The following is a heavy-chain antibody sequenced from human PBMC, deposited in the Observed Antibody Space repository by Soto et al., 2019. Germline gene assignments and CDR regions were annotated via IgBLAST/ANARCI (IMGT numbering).Heavy chain of an antibody. Sequence: ASVKVSCKASGYTFTSHGISWVRQAPGQGLEWMGWISAYNGNTNYAQKLQGRVTMTTDTSTSTAYMELRSLRSDDTAVYYCARARYYYDSSAFFGYWGQGTLVTVSS. J-gene: IGHJ4*02. CDR2: ISAYNGNT. CDR3: ARARYYYDSSAFFGY. V-gene: IGHV1-18*04. CDR1: GYTFTSHG. D-gene: IGHD3-22*01.